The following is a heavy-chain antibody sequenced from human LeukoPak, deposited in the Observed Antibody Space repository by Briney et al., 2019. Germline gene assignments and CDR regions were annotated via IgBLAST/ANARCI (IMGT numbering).Heavy chain of an antibody. CDR1: GYNFTTYW. Sequence: PGESLKISCKNSGYNFTTYWIGWVRQMPGEGLEWMGIIYPGDSDTRYSPSFQGQVTISADKSISTAYLQWSSLKASDTAMYYCARLVSNSWYLDAFDFWGQGTMVTVSS. CDR2: IYPGDSDT. V-gene: IGHV5-51*01. CDR3: ARLVSNSWYLDAFDF. J-gene: IGHJ3*01. D-gene: IGHD6-13*01.